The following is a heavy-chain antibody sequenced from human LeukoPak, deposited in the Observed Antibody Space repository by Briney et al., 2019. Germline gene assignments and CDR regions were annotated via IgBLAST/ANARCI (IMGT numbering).Heavy chain of an antibody. CDR2: IYYSGST. D-gene: IGHD3-10*01. V-gene: IGHV4-39*01. CDR3: ARHSYYANWFDP. J-gene: IGHJ5*02. Sequence: TLSLTCTVSGGSISSSSYYWGWIRQPPGKGLEWIGSIYYSGSTYYNPSLKSRVTISVDTSKNQFSLKLSSVTAADTAVYYCARHSYYANWFDPWGQGTLVTVSS. CDR1: GGSISSSSYY.